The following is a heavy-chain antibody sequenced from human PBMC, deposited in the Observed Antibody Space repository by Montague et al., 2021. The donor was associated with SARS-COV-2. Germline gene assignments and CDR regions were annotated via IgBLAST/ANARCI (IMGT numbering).Heavy chain of an antibody. V-gene: IGHV3-13*01. J-gene: IGHJ6*02. Sequence: SLRLSCAASGFTFSQYDMYWVRQVTGKGLEWVSGIGKAGDTHYPGTVKGRFTISREDAKNSLYLQMNSLRAGDTAVYYCGRGVRYFGSGGWSFYYYGVDVWGQGTTVTVSS. CDR2: IGKAGDT. CDR1: GFTFSQYD. D-gene: IGHD3-10*01. CDR3: GRGVRYFGSGGWSFYYYGVDV.